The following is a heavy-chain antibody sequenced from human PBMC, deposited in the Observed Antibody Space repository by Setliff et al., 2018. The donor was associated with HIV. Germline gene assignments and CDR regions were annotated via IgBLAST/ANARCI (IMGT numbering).Heavy chain of an antibody. D-gene: IGHD2-15*01. Sequence: VSGPTLVNPTQTLTLTCTFSGFSLSTSGMCVTWIRQSPGKALEWLARIDWDDDKFYSTSLKTRLTISKDTSKNQVVLTMTNMDPVDTATYYCAHDIVVVRDYYYMDVWGKGTTVTVSS. V-gene: IGHV2-70*17. CDR1: GFSLSTSGMC. CDR2: IDWDDDK. J-gene: IGHJ6*03. CDR3: AHDIVVVRDYYYMDV.